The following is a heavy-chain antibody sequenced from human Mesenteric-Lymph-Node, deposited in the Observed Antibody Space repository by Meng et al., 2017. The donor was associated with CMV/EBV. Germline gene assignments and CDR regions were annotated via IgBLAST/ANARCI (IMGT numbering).Heavy chain of an antibody. V-gene: IGHV4-39*01. CDR1: GDPISNSTYY. CDR3: ARRGNYDSDYSEY. CDR2: VHHSGTT. D-gene: IGHD3-22*01. J-gene: IGHJ4*02. Sequence: QLQLQESGPGLVKPSETLSLSCIVSGDPISNSTYYWTWIRQPPGKGLEWIGSVHHSGTTYYNPSLKGRLTISVDTSANLFSLRLTTVTAADTATYYCARRGNYDSDYSEYWGQGTLVTVSS.